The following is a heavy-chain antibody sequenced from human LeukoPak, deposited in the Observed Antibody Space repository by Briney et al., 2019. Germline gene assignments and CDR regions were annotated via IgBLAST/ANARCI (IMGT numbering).Heavy chain of an antibody. CDR2: ICYDGSNK. J-gene: IGHJ6*02. V-gene: IGHV3-33*01. D-gene: IGHD2-21*01. CDR1: GFTFSSYG. CDR3: ARDPLGMSARGGDYYYGMDV. Sequence: GGSLRLSCAASGFTFSSYGMHWVRQAPGKGLEWVAVICYDGSNKYYADSVKGRFTISRDNSKNTLYLQMNSLRAEDTAVYYCARDPLGMSARGGDYYYGMDVWGQGTTVTVSS.